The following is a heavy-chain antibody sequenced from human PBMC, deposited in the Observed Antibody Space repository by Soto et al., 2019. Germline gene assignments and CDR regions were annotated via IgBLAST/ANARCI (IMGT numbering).Heavy chain of an antibody. CDR2: ISYDGSNK. CDR3: AKEALGIVVVVAAQNYYYYMDV. V-gene: IGHV3-30*18. CDR1: GFTFSSYG. D-gene: IGHD2-15*01. J-gene: IGHJ6*03. Sequence: GGSLRLSCAASGFTFSSYGMHWVRQAPGKGLEWVAVISYDGSNKYYADSVKGRFTISRDNSKNTLYLQMNSLRAEDTAVYYCAKEALGIVVVVAAQNYYYYMDVWGKGTTVTSP.